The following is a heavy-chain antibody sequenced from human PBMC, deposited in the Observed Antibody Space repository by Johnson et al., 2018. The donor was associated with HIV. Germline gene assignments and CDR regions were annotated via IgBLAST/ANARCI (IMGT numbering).Heavy chain of an antibody. D-gene: IGHD1-26*01. J-gene: IGHJ3*02. Sequence: QVQLVESGGGVVQPGGSLRLSCAASGFTFSSYGMHWVRQAPGKGLEWVAFIRYDGSNKYYADSVKGRFTISRDNDKNSLYLQMNSLRAEDTALYYCARDYKTEWVGSSRSDAFDIWGQGTMVTVSS. CDR3: ARDYKTEWVGSSRSDAFDI. CDR2: IRYDGSNK. V-gene: IGHV3-30*02. CDR1: GFTFSSYG.